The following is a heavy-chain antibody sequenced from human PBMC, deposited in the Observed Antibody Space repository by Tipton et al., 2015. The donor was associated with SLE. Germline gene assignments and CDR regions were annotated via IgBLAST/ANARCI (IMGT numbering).Heavy chain of an antibody. CDR2: IYGGGST. CDR3: AREECSGGSCFDF. V-gene: IGHV3-53*05. D-gene: IGHD2-15*01. Sequence: SLRLSCAASGFTVSSNYMSWVRQAPGKGLEWVSVIYGGGSTYYADSVKDRFTISRDNSKNTLYLQMNSLRAEDTAVYFCAREECSGGSCFDFWGQGTLVTVSS. CDR1: GFTVSSNY. J-gene: IGHJ4*02.